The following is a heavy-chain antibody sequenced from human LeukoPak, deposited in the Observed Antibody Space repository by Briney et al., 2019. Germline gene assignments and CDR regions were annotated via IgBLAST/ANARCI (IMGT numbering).Heavy chain of an antibody. D-gene: IGHD3-10*01. CDR1: GGSISSSSYY. J-gene: IGHJ4*02. CDR3: ARRVVRGVINY. V-gene: IGHV4-39*01. Sequence: KTSETLSLTCTVSGGSISSSSYYWGWIRQPPGKGLEWIGTIYYSGSTYYNPSLKSRVTISVDTSKNQFSLKLSSVTAGDTAVYNCARRVVRGVINYWGQGTLVTVSS. CDR2: IYYSGST.